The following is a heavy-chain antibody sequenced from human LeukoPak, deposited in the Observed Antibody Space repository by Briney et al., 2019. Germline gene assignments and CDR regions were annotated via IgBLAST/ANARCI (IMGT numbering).Heavy chain of an antibody. J-gene: IGHJ6*02. CDR3: AKVAGNGYSSGWYLDYGMDV. CDR2: ISGSGGGT. CDR1: GFTFSSYA. Sequence: GGSLRLSCAASGFTFSSYAMSGVPQAPGKGLEGVSAISGSGGGTYYADSVKGRFTISRDNSKNTLYLQMNSLRAEDTAVYYCAKVAGNGYSSGWYLDYGMDVWGQGTTVTVSS. V-gene: IGHV3-23*01. D-gene: IGHD6-19*01.